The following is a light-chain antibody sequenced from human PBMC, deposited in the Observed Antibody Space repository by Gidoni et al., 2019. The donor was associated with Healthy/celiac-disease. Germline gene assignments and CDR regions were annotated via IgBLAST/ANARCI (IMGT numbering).Light chain of an antibody. Sequence: EIVLTQSPAPLSLSPGERATLSCRASQSVSSYLAGYQQKPGQAPRLLIYDASNRATGIPARFSGSGSGTDFTLTISSLEPEDFAVYYCQQRSNWPVFTFGPGTKVEIK. J-gene: IGKJ3*01. CDR1: QSVSSY. CDR2: DAS. CDR3: QQRSNWPVFT. V-gene: IGKV3-11*01.